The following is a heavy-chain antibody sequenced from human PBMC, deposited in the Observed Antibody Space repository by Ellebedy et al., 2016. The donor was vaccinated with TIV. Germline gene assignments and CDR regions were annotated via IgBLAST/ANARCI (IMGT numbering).Heavy chain of an antibody. V-gene: IGHV3-23*01. CDR3: AKHYYDTSSYYGGPFGH. J-gene: IGHJ4*02. CDR2: ISGNGGST. D-gene: IGHD3-22*01. Sequence: GESLKISXAASGFTISNYAMSWVRQAPGKGLEWVSVISGNGGSTDYADSVKGRFTISRDNSKNTLDLQMNSLRAEDTAVYYCAKHYYDTSSYYGGPFGHWGQGTLVTVSS. CDR1: GFTISNYA.